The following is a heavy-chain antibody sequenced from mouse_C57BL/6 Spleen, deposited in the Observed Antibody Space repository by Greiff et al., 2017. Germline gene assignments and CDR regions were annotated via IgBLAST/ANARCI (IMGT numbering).Heavy chain of an antibody. CDR1: GYTFTSYW. J-gene: IGHJ4*01. CDR3: ARRAVVRDAMDY. Sequence: QVQLQQPGAELVKPGASVKLSCKASGYTFTSYWMQWVKQRPGQGLEWIGEIDPSDSYTNYNQKFKGKATLTVDTSSSTAYMQLSSLTSEDSAVYYCARRAVVRDAMDYWGQGTSVTVSS. V-gene: IGHV1-50*01. CDR2: IDPSDSYT. D-gene: IGHD1-1*01.